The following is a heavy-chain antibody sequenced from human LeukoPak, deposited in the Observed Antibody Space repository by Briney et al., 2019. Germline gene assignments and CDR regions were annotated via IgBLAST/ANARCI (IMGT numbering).Heavy chain of an antibody. Sequence: GASVKVSCKASGYTFTSYAMHWVRQAPGQRLEWMGWINAGNGNTKYSQKFQGRVTITRDTSASTAYMELSSLRSEDTAVYYCATDHPKNYGSGPEYYFDYWGQGTLVTVSS. V-gene: IGHV1-3*01. CDR2: INAGNGNT. D-gene: IGHD3-10*01. J-gene: IGHJ4*02. CDR1: GYTFTSYA. CDR3: ATDHPKNYGSGPEYYFDY.